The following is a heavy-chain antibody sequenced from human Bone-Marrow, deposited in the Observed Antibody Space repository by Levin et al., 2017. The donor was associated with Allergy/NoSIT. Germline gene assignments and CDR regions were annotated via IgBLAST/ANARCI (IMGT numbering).Heavy chain of an antibody. J-gene: IGHJ4*02. CDR2: INHSGST. CDR1: GGSFSGYY. CDR3: ARAGGRPGVYCSSTSCNKGVDY. D-gene: IGHD2-2*02. Sequence: PSETLSLTCAVYGGSFSGYYWSWIRQPPGKGLEWIGEINHSGSTNYNPSLKSRVTISVDTSKNQFSLKLSSVTAADTAVYYCARAGGRPGVYCSSTSCNKGVDYWGQGTLVTVSS. V-gene: IGHV4-34*01.